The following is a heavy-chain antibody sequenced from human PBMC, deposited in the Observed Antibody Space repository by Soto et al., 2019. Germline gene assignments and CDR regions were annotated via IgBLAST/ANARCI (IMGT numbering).Heavy chain of an antibody. CDR3: ATFYGDYVSY. CDR2: IYYNGST. CDR1: GGSISSGDYY. V-gene: IGHV4-61*08. Sequence: PSETLSLTCTVSGGSISSGDYYWSWIRQPPGKGLEWIGYIYYNGSTDYNPSLESRVTISVDTSKNQFSLKLSSVTAADTAVYYCATFYGDYVSYWGQGTLVTVSS. J-gene: IGHJ4*02. D-gene: IGHD4-17*01.